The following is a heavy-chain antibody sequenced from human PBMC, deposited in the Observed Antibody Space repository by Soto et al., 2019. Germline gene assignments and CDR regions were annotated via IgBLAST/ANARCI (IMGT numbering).Heavy chain of an antibody. Sequence: PGGSLRLSCISSGFTFRTYTMNWVRQAPGKGLEWVSGIRGFSPYTFYADSVKGRFTISRDNSKNTLYLQMNSLRAEDTAVYYCAKEGLGYCSSTSCYSPWYYYYGMDVWGQGTTVTVSS. CDR2: IRGFSPYT. D-gene: IGHD2-2*02. CDR1: GFTFRTYT. V-gene: IGHV3-23*01. CDR3: AKEGLGYCSSTSCYSPWYYYYGMDV. J-gene: IGHJ6*02.